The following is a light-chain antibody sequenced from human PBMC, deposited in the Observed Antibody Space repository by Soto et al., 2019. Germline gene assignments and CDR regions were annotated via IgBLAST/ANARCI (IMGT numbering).Light chain of an antibody. CDR2: DAS. V-gene: IGKV1-5*01. J-gene: IGKJ1*01. Sequence: GDRVTITCRASQTISSWLAWYQQIPGKAPKLLSYDASNLESGVPSRFSGSGSGTEFTLTISSLQPEDFAVYYCQQYENYRTFGQGTKVEIK. CDR1: QTISSW. CDR3: QQYENYRT.